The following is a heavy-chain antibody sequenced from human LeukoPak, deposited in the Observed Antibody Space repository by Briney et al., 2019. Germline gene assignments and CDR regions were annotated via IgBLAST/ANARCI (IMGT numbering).Heavy chain of an antibody. Sequence: GGSLRLSCAASGFTFSSYAMSWVRQAPGKGLEWVSAISGSGGSTYYADSVKGRFTISRDNSKNTLYLQMKSLRAEDTAVYYCAKDPRGYCGGDCYSNFDYWGQGTLVTVSS. J-gene: IGHJ4*02. CDR3: AKDPRGYCGGDCYSNFDY. D-gene: IGHD2-21*02. V-gene: IGHV3-23*01. CDR2: ISGSGGST. CDR1: GFTFSSYA.